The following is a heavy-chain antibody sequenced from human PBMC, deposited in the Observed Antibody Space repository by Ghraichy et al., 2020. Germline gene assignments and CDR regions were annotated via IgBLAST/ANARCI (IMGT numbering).Heavy chain of an antibody. CDR1: GASINSGSYY. CDR2: IHHSGTT. D-gene: IGHD3-16*01. CDR3: ARDHQLQPYAYYYGMDV. V-gene: IGHV4-39*02. J-gene: IGHJ6*04. Sequence: SETLSLTCTVSGASINSGSYYWVWIRQPPGKGLEWIGSIHHSGTTYFNPSLKSRVIISVDMPKNQFSLNLTSVTAADTALYFCARDHQLQPYAYYYGMDVWGEWTTFTVSS.